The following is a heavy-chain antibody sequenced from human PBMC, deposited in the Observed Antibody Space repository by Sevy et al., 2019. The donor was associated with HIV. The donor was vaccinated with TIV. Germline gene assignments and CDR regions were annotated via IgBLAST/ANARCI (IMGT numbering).Heavy chain of an antibody. Sequence: SETLSLTYTVSGGSIISSTYYWAWIRQPPGKGLEWIGSVYYSGSTYYNPSLRSRVTISVDMFKDHFSLKLSSVTAADTAVYYCARRGAGPAFDVWGQGTMVTVSS. CDR3: ARRGAGPAFDV. CDR2: VYYSGST. D-gene: IGHD3-10*01. J-gene: IGHJ3*01. V-gene: IGHV4-39*02. CDR1: GGSIISSTYY.